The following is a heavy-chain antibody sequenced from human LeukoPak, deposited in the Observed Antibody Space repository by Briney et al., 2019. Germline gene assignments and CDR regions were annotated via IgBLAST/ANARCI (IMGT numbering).Heavy chain of an antibody. D-gene: IGHD2-2*02. CDR3: AKAGYCSSTSCYKGPTY. CDR2: IAGTGSDT. CDR1: EFTFSSYV. Sequence: GGSLRLPCTASEFTFSSYVMSWVRQAPGKGLEWVSAIAGTGSDTYYADSVKGRFTISRDNSKNTLYLQMNSLRAEDTAVYYCAKAGYCSSTSCYKGPTYWGQGTLVTVSS. J-gene: IGHJ4*02. V-gene: IGHV3-23*01.